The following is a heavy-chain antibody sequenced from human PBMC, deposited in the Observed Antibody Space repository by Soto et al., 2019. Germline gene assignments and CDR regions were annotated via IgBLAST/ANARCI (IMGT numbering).Heavy chain of an antibody. CDR2: IYHSGST. J-gene: IGHJ4*02. V-gene: IGHV4-30-2*01. CDR1: GGSISSGGYS. Sequence: PSETLSLTCAVSGGSISSGGYSWGWIRQPPGKGLEWIGYIYHSGSTYYNPSLKSRVTISVDRSKNQFSLKLSSVTAADTAVYYCARDSPGYGDYVLFDYWGQGTLVTVSS. D-gene: IGHD4-17*01. CDR3: ARDSPGYGDYVLFDY.